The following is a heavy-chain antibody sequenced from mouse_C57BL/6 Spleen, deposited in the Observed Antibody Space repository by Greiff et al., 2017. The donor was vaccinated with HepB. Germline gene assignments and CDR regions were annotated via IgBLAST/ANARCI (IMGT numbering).Heavy chain of an antibody. D-gene: IGHD4-1*01. J-gene: IGHJ4*01. Sequence: EVQLQQSGPELVKPGASVKISCKASGYTFTDYYMNWVKQSHGKSLEWIGDINPNNGGTSYNQKFKGKATLTVDQSSSTAYMELRSLTSEDSAVYYCAIPNWAYYAMDYWGQGTSVTVSS. V-gene: IGHV1-26*01. CDR3: AIPNWAYYAMDY. CDR1: GYTFTDYY. CDR2: INPNNGGT.